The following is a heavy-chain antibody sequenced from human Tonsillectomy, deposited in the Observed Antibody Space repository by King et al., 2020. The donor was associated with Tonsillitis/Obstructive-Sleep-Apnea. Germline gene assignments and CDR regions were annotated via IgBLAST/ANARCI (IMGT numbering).Heavy chain of an antibody. CDR1: GGSISSYY. J-gene: IGHJ6*02. CDR2: IYNSGST. CDR3: AATMIRGLYFYHGLDD. Sequence: QLQESGPGLVKPSETLSLTCHVSGGSISSYYWSWIRQPPGKGLEWIGSIYNSGSTNYNPSLKSRVTISEDTSKNQFSLRLSSVTAADTAVYYCAATMIRGLYFYHGLDDWGQGTTVTVSS. D-gene: IGHD3-10*01. V-gene: IGHV4-59*01.